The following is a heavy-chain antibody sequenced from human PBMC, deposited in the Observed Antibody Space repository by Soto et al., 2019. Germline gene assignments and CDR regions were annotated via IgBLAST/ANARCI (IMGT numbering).Heavy chain of an antibody. D-gene: IGHD3-10*01. V-gene: IGHV3-48*01. CDR2: ISSSSSNI. Sequence: EVQLVESGGGLVQPGGSLRLSCTASGFTFSSRAMNWVRQFPGRGLEWVSYISSSSSNIDYADSVKGRFTVSRDNAKNSLYLQMNSLRAEDTAGYYCAKVGGLGSGKYFDYWGPGTLVTVSS. J-gene: IGHJ4*02. CDR1: GFTFSSRA. CDR3: AKVGGLGSGKYFDY.